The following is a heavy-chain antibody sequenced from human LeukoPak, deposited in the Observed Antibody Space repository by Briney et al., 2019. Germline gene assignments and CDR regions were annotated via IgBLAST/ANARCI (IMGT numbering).Heavy chain of an antibody. J-gene: IGHJ5*01. Sequence: GGSLRLSCAASGFTVSSNYMSWVRQAPGKGLEWVSVIYSTGTTFYADSVKGRFTISRDNSKNTLSLQMNNLRAEATAVYYCARDNWFDSWGQGTLAAVSS. CDR3: ARDNWFDS. CDR2: IYSTGTT. V-gene: IGHV3-53*01. CDR1: GFTVSSNY.